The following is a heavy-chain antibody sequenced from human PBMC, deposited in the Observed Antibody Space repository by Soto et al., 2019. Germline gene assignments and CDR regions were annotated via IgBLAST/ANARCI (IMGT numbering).Heavy chain of an antibody. J-gene: IGHJ4*02. CDR2: IIPIFGTA. V-gene: IGHV1-69*06. Sequence: QVQLVQSGAEVKQPGSSVKVSCKASGGTFSSYAISWVRQAPGQGLEWMGGIIPIFGTANYAQKFQGRVTITADKSTSTAYMELSSLRSEDTAVYYCAIDYYDILTGPYYFDYWGQGTLVTVSS. CDR1: GGTFSSYA. D-gene: IGHD3-9*01. CDR3: AIDYYDILTGPYYFDY.